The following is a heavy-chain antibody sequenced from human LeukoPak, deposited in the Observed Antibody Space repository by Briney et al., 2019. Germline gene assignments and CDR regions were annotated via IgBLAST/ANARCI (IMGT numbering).Heavy chain of an antibody. CDR1: GGSFSGYY. Sequence: PSETLSLTCAVSGGSFSGYYWSWIRQPPGKGLEWIGEINHSGSTDYNPPLKRRVTISVDTSKNQFSLKLSSVTAADTAVYYCARGFAAAGPNWFDPWAREPWSPSPQ. V-gene: IGHV4-34*01. J-gene: IGHJ5*02. CDR3: ARGFAAAGPNWFDP. CDR2: INHSGST. D-gene: IGHD6-13*01.